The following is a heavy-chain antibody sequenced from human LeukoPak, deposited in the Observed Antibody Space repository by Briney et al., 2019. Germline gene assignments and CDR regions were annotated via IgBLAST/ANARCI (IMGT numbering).Heavy chain of an antibody. CDR3: ARGKYNPSPPDL. D-gene: IGHD1-14*01. CDR2: IYYTGST. J-gene: IGHJ3*01. CDR1: GVSIRSNY. Sequence: SETLSLTCTVSGVSIRSNYWNWVRQPPGKGLEWVGYIYYTGSTKYNPSLKSRVTISVDTSRSQFSLKLSSVTAADTAVYYCARGKYNPSPPDLWGQGTMVTVSS. V-gene: IGHV4-59*01.